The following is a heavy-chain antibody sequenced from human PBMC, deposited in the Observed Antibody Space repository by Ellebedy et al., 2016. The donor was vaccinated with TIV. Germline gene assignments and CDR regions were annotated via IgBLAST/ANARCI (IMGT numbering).Heavy chain of an antibody. CDR3: AIHTYDYSPFDY. D-gene: IGHD5-12*01. CDR2: VFYTVST. Sequence: MPSETLSLTCSVSGASIDKTSFYWGWIRQSPGKGLEWIGSVFYTVSTFYNPSLESRVTISVDTSRNQFSLKLSSLTAADTAVYYCAIHTYDYSPFDYWGQGTVVTVSS. V-gene: IGHV4-39*07. J-gene: IGHJ4*02. CDR1: GASIDKTSFY.